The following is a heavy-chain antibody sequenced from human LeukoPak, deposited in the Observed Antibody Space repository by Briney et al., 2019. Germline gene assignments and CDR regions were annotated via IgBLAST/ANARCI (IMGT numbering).Heavy chain of an antibody. CDR1: GGSISSYY. Sequence: PSETLSLTCTVSGGSISSYYWSWIRQPAGKGLEWIGRIYSSGSTYYNPSLKSRVTISVDTSKNQFSLKLSSVTAADTAVYYCASLPIAAAGTAFDYWGQGTLVTVSS. D-gene: IGHD6-13*01. CDR2: IYSSGST. J-gene: IGHJ4*02. V-gene: IGHV4-4*07. CDR3: ASLPIAAAGTAFDY.